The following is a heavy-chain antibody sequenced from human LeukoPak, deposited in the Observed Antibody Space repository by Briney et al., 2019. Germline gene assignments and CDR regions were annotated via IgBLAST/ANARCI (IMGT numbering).Heavy chain of an antibody. CDR3: ARDNRLRYSYGHDAFDI. CDR1: GGSFSDYD. CDR2: ISGSGGST. D-gene: IGHD5-18*01. J-gene: IGHJ3*02. Sequence: PSETLSLTCAVYGGSFSDYDWSWVRQAPGKGLEWVSAISGSGGSTYYADSVKGRFTISRDNAKNSLYLQMNSLRAEDTAVYYCARDNRLRYSYGHDAFDIWGQGTMVTVSS. V-gene: IGHV3-11*04.